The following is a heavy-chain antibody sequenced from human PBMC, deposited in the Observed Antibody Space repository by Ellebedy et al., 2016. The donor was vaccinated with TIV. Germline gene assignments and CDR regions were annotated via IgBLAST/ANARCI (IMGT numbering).Heavy chain of an antibody. CDR3: ARGYGTYFLQYYLDY. V-gene: IGHV3-30*03. CDR2: ISYDGSNE. D-gene: IGHD1-26*01. Sequence: PGGSLRLSCAASGFTFSAYGMQWVRQAPARGPEWVALISYDGSNEYYADSVKGLFTISRDNSKNTLYLQMSNLRADDTALYYCARGYGTYFLQYYLDYWGQGTLVTVSS. CDR1: GFTFSAYG. J-gene: IGHJ4*02.